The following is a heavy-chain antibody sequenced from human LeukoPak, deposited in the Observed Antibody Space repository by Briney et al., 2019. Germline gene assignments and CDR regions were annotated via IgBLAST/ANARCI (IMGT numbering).Heavy chain of an antibody. CDR2: ISWNSGSI. CDR3: ATTVTQYYYYGMDV. Sequence: GGSLRLSCAASGFTFDDHAMPWVRQAPGKGLEWVSGISWNSGSIGYADSVKGRFTISRDNAKNSLYLQMNSLRAEDTALYYCATTVTQYYYYGMDVWGQGTAVTVSS. D-gene: IGHD4-11*01. V-gene: IGHV3-9*01. CDR1: GFTFDDHA. J-gene: IGHJ6*02.